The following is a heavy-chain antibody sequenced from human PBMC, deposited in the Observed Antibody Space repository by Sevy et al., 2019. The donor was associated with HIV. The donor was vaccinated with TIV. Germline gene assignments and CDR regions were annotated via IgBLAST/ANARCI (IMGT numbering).Heavy chain of an antibody. CDR1: GYSISSGYY. CDR3: ARALPVYSSGFLFDY. CDR2: IYHSGST. D-gene: IGHD6-19*01. J-gene: IGHJ4*02. Sequence: SETLSLTCAVSGYSISSGYYWGWIRQPPGKGLEWIGSIYHSGSTYYNPSLKSRVTISVDTSKNQFSLKLSSVTAADTAVYYCARALPVYSSGFLFDYWGQGTLVTVSS. V-gene: IGHV4-38-2*01.